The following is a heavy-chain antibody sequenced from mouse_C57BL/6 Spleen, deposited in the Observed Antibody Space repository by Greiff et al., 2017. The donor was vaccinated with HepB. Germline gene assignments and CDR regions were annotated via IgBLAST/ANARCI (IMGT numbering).Heavy chain of an antibody. J-gene: IGHJ3*01. V-gene: IGHV1-4*01. CDR3: ARGGSDDYDEEFFAY. D-gene: IGHD2-4*01. CDR1: GYTFTSYT. CDR2: INPSSGYT. Sequence: QVQLQQSGAELARPGASVKMSCKASGYTFTSYTMHWVKQRPGQGLEWIGYINPSSGYTKYNQKFKDKATLTADKSSSTAYMQLSSLTSEDSAVYYCARGGSDDYDEEFFAYWGQGTLVTVSA.